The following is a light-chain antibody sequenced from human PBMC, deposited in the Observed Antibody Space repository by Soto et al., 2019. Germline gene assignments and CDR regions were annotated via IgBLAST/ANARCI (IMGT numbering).Light chain of an antibody. CDR3: QQYNSYWT. CDR2: DAS. Sequence: DIQMTQSPSTLSASVGDRVTITCRARQSISIWLAWYQQKPGKAPNLLIYDASILESGVPSRFSGSGSGTEFTLTITSLQPDDFATYYCQQYNSYWTFGQGTKVDI. V-gene: IGKV1-5*01. J-gene: IGKJ1*01. CDR1: QSISIW.